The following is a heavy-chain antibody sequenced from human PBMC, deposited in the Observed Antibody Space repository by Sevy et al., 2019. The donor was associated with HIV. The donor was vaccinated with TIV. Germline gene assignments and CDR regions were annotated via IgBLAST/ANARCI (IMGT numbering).Heavy chain of an antibody. CDR1: GFTFRSYS. CDR3: VRLTSGVSEYEPLDYARFYGMDV. Sequence: GGSLRLSCAASGFTFRSYSMNWVRQAPGRGLEWVSSITSSSSFIFYADSVKGRFTISRDNGKNSLFLQMNSLRAEDTAVYYVVRLTSGVSEYEPLDYARFYGMDVWGQGTTVTGS. J-gene: IGHJ6*02. CDR2: ITSSSSFI. V-gene: IGHV3-21*01. D-gene: IGHD3-16*01.